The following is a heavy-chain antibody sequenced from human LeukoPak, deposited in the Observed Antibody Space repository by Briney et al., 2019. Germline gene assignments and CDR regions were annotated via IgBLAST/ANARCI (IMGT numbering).Heavy chain of an antibody. V-gene: IGHV3-30*18. D-gene: IGHD5-18*01. CDR3: AKDADTATIIYWYFDL. Sequence: GGSLRLSCTASGFTLSSFGMHWVRQAPGKGLEWVAVVTDDGSNTYYADSVRGRFTISRDNSKNTLYLQLNSLRTEDTAVYYCAKDADTATIIYWYFDLWGRGTLVTVSS. J-gene: IGHJ2*01. CDR1: GFTLSSFG. CDR2: VTDDGSNT.